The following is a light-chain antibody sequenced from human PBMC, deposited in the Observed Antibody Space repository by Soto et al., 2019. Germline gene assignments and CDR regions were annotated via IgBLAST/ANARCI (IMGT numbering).Light chain of an antibody. Sequence: EIVLTQSPDTLSQSPGERATLSCRASQSVGNNFLAWYQQKPGQAPTLLISDASSRASGLPDRFSGSGSETDFTLTVSRLELEDFAVYFCHQYGTSPQTFGQGTKVDIK. J-gene: IGKJ1*01. CDR3: HQYGTSPQT. V-gene: IGKV3-20*01. CDR1: QSVGNNF. CDR2: DAS.